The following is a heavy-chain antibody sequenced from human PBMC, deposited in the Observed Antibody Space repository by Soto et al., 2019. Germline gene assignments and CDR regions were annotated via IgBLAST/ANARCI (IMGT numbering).Heavy chain of an antibody. CDR1: GFTFSSYA. CDR2: ISSSGGSK. J-gene: IGHJ4*02. CDR3: AKDSRIVVAATKFDY. Sequence: PGGSLRLSCAASGFTFSSYAMSWVRQAPGKGLEWVSAISSSGGSKYFADSVKGRFTISRDNSKNTLYLQMNSLRAEDTSVYYCAKDSRIVVAATKFDYWGQGTLVTVSS. D-gene: IGHD2-15*01. V-gene: IGHV3-23*01.